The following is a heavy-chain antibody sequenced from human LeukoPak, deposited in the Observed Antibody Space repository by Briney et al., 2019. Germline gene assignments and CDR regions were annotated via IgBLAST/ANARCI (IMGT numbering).Heavy chain of an antibody. J-gene: IGHJ4*02. Sequence: PSETLSLTCAVYGGSFSGYYWSWIRQPPGKGLEWIGEINHSGSTNYNPSLKSRVTISVDTSKNQFSLKLSSVTAEDTAVYYCARSDYTSGWYFYYWGQGTLVTVSS. D-gene: IGHD6-19*01. CDR3: ARSDYTSGWYFYY. V-gene: IGHV4-34*01. CDR1: GGSFSGYY. CDR2: INHSGST.